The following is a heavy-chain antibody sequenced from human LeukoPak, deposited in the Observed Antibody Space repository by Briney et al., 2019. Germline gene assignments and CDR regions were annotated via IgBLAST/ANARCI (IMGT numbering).Heavy chain of an antibody. Sequence: PGRSLRLSCAASGFTFSSYAMHWVRQAPGKGLEWVAVISYDGSNKYYADSVKGRFTISRDNSKNTLYLQMNSLRAEDTAVYYCARVMAGSSGYEPGYGYWGQGTLVTVSS. V-gene: IGHV3-30*01. D-gene: IGHD5-12*01. CDR3: ARVMAGSSGYEPGYGY. CDR2: ISYDGSNK. CDR1: GFTFSSYA. J-gene: IGHJ4*02.